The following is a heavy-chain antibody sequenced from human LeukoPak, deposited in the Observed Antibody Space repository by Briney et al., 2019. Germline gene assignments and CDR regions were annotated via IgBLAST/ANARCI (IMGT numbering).Heavy chain of an antibody. J-gene: IGHJ5*02. V-gene: IGHV3-30*02. CDR3: SRYPAEES. D-gene: IGHD3-9*01. Sequence: PGGSLRLSCETSGFTFRSFGMYWVRQAPGKGLEWVAFIRYDANVKSYAHSVKGRFTISRDSIKDTLYLQMNGLRPEDTAVYYCSRYPAEESWGQGSLVIVSS. CDR2: IRYDANVK. CDR1: GFTFRSFG.